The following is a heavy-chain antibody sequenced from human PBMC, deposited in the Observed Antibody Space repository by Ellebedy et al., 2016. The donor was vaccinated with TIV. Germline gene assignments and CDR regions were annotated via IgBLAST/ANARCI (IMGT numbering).Heavy chain of an antibody. V-gene: IGHV4-61*01. J-gene: IGHJ3*02. CDR1: GGSVSSGSYY. Sequence: MPSETLSLTCTVSGGSVSSGSYYLSWIRQPPGKGLEWIGFIYYRVSTNYNPSLKSRVNISLDTSTNQFSLKRSSVTAADTAVYYCARDRGAVTTGDVAFDIWGQGTMVTVSS. CDR2: IYYRVST. D-gene: IGHD4-17*01. CDR3: ARDRGAVTTGDVAFDI.